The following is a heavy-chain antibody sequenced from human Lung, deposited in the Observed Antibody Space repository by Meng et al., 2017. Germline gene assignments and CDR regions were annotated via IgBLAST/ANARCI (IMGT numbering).Heavy chain of an antibody. J-gene: IGHJ3*02. V-gene: IGHV1-69*06. D-gene: IGHD6-13*01. CDR3: ASRTGYSSFLTDNAFDI. CDR2: IIPIFGTA. Sequence: SVKVSCKASGGTFSSYAISWVRQAPGQGLEWMGGIIPIFGTANYAQKFQGRVTITADKSTSTAYMEPSSLRSEDTAVYYCASRTGYSSFLTDNAFDIWGQGTMVTVSS. CDR1: GGTFSSYA.